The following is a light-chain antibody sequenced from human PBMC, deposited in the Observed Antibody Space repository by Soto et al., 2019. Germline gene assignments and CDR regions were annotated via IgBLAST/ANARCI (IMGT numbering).Light chain of an antibody. CDR3: QQYSTYTPRT. V-gene: IGKV1-5*01. CDR2: AAD. Sequence: DIQMTQSPSILSASVGDTVTITCRASQSITNYLTWFQQKPGKAPSLLIFAADNLQDGVPSRFSGSGSGTEFTLTISSLQPDDFATYYCQQYSTYTPRTFGQGTKVDI. CDR1: QSITNY. J-gene: IGKJ1*01.